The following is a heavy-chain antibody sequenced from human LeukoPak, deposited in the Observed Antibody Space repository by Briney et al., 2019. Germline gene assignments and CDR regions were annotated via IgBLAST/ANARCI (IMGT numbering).Heavy chain of an antibody. CDR2: ISSSSSTI. CDR3: ARGQSVGWEIGVCDY. CDR1: GFTFSSYS. Sequence: GGSLRLSCAASGFTFSSYSMNWVRQAPGKGLEWVSYISSSSSTIYYADSVKGRFTISRDNAKNSLYLQMISLRAEDTSVYYCARGQSVGWEIGVCDYWGQGSLVTVAS. V-gene: IGHV3-48*04. J-gene: IGHJ4*02. D-gene: IGHD1-26*01.